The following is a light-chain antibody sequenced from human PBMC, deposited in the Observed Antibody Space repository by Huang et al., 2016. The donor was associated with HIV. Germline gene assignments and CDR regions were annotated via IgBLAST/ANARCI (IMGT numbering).Light chain of an antibody. V-gene: IGKV1-27*01. Sequence: DIQMTQSPSSLSASVGDRATITCRASQGISNYLAWYQQKPGKVPKLLIYAASTLQSGVPSRFSGSGSGTDFTLTISSLQPEDVATYYCQKYNSAPPLTFGPGTKVDIK. CDR2: AAS. CDR1: QGISNY. CDR3: QKYNSAPPLT. J-gene: IGKJ3*01.